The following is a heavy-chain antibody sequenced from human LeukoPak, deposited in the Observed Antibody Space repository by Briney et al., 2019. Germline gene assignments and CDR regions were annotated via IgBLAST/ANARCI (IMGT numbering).Heavy chain of an antibody. CDR2: INPSGGST. CDR1: GYTFTSYY. V-gene: IGHV1-46*01. J-gene: IGHJ4*02. Sequence: ASVKVSYKTSGYTFTSYYIHWVRQAPGQGLEWMGIINPSGGSTSYAQKFQGRVTMTRDTSTSTVYMYLSSLRSEDTAVYYCARVKLHIVVVTAPVPDDYWGQGTLVTVSS. CDR3: ARVKLHIVVVTAPVPDDY. D-gene: IGHD2-21*02.